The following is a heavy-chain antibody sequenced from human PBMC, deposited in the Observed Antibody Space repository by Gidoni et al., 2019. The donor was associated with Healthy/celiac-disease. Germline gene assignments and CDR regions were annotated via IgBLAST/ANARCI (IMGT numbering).Heavy chain of an antibody. CDR2: INAGNGNT. V-gene: IGHV1-3*01. D-gene: IGHD6-19*01. J-gene: IGHJ4*02. CDR1: GYTFTSYA. CDR3: ARDLSGWYFGFDY. Sequence: QVQLVQSGAEVKKPVASVKVSCKASGYTFTSYAMHWVRQAPGQRLEWMGWINAGNGNTKYSQKFQGIVTITRDTSASTAYMELSSLRSEDTAVYYCARDLSGWYFGFDYWGQGTLVTVSS.